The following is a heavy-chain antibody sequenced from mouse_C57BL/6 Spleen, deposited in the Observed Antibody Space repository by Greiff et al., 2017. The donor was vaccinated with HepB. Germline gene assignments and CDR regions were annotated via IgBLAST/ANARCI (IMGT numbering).Heavy chain of an antibody. Sequence: VQLQQSGAELVRPGASVKLSCTASGFNIKDDYMHWVKQRPEQGLEWIGWIDPENGDTEHASKFQGKATITADTSSNTAYLQLSSLTSEDNAVYYCTTDDGSSYGYAMDYWGQGTSVTVSS. CDR1: GFNIKDDY. CDR2: IDPENGDT. D-gene: IGHD1-1*01. J-gene: IGHJ4*01. V-gene: IGHV14-4*01. CDR3: TTDDGSSYGYAMDY.